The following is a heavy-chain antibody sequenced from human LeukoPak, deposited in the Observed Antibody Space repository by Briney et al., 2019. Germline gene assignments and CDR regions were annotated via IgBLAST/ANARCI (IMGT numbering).Heavy chain of an antibody. Sequence: SETLSLTCDVSGGSTDSTNWWNWVRQPPGKGLEWIGEIHHDGRINYNPSLKSRVTLSVDKSKNQFSLRLNSVTAADTAMYYCARSHDHLWGNYPDYWGQGTLVTVSS. J-gene: IGHJ4*02. CDR3: ARSHDHLWGNYPDY. CDR1: GGSTDSTNW. D-gene: IGHD3-16*02. V-gene: IGHV4/OR15-8*01. CDR2: IHHDGRI.